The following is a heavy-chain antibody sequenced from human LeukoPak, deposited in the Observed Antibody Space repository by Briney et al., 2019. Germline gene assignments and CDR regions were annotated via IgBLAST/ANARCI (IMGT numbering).Heavy chain of an antibody. J-gene: IGHJ3*02. CDR1: GFTFSNYA. CDR3: AKDLGRTVGGDAFDI. CDR2: ISGSGGST. D-gene: IGHD1-26*01. V-gene: IGHV3-23*01. Sequence: PGGSLRLSCAASGFTFSNYAMSWVRQAPGKGLEWVSAISGSGGSTYYADSVKGRFTISRDNSKNTLYLQMNSLRAEDTAVYYCAKDLGRTVGGDAFDIWGQGTMVTVSS.